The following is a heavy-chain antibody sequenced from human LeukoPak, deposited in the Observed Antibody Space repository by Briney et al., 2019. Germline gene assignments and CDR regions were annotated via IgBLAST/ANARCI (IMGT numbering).Heavy chain of an antibody. D-gene: IGHD4-17*01. Sequence: PGGSLRLSCAASGFTFRKSGIHWVRQAPGKGLEWMAYIEDNGNSKYYADSVKGRFTISRDNAKNSLYLQMNSLRAEDTAVYYCARVDYGDYEVNFDYWGQGTLVTVSS. CDR2: IEDNGNSK. CDR3: ARVDYGDYEVNFDY. V-gene: IGHV3-30*12. CDR1: GFTFRKSG. J-gene: IGHJ4*02.